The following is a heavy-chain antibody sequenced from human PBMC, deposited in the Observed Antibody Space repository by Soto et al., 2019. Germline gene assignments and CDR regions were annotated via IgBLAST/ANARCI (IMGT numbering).Heavy chain of an antibody. CDR1: GYTLTSYG. V-gene: IGHV1-18*01. Sequence: ASVKVSCKASGYTLTSYGISWVRQAPGQGLEWMGWISAYNGNTNYAHSLQGRVTMTTDTSTSTAYMELRSLRSDDTAVYYCARVRGTGLPCFDPWGQGTLVTVSS. D-gene: IGHD3-16*01. CDR3: ARVRGTGLPCFDP. CDR2: ISAYNGNT. J-gene: IGHJ5*02.